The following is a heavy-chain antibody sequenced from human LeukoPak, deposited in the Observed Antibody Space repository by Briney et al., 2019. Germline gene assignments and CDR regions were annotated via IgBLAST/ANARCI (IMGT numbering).Heavy chain of an antibody. CDR1: GGPISSYY. CDR3: ARRGVAGTFDY. J-gene: IGHJ4*02. Sequence: SETLSLTCTVSGGPISSYYWRWIRQPPGKGLEWIGYIYYSGSTNYNPSLTSRVTISVDTSRSQFSLKLSSVTAADTAVYYCARRGVAGTFDYWGQGTLVTVSS. CDR2: IYYSGST. D-gene: IGHD6-19*01. V-gene: IGHV4-59*08.